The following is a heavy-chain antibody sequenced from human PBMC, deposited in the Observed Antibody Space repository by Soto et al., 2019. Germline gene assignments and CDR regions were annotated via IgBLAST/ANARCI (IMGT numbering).Heavy chain of an antibody. Sequence: GGSLRFSCVAFGFNFGASWMSWFRQSPGKGLEWLANVNQGGSETNYVDSVKCRFTISRDNAENSLFLQMNSLKTEDTAVYYCTRDLPLYYDFWSGPTRGTRDYYYGMDVWGQGTTVTVSS. D-gene: IGHD3-3*01. V-gene: IGHV3-7*03. CDR1: GFNFGASW. CDR2: VNQGGSET. J-gene: IGHJ6*02. CDR3: TRDLPLYYDFWSGPTRGTRDYYYGMDV.